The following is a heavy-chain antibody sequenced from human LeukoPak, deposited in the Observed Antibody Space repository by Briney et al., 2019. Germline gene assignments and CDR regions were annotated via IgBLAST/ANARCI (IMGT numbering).Heavy chain of an antibody. CDR3: ARHAQTWCSSTICFSGRFDY. V-gene: IGHV4-59*08. Sequence: SETLSLTCTVSGGSITNYYWSWIRQPPGKGLEWIGYIYDSGSTNYNPSLKSRVTISVDTSRNQFSLKLISVTAADTATYYCARHAQTWCSSTICFSGRFDYWGQGSLVTVSS. CDR2: IYDSGST. CDR1: GGSITNYY. D-gene: IGHD2-2*01. J-gene: IGHJ4*02.